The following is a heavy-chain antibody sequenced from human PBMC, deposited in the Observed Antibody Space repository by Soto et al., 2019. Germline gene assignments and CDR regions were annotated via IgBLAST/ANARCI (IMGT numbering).Heavy chain of an antibody. D-gene: IGHD4-17*01. CDR2: IWYDGSNK. V-gene: IGHV3-33*01. CDR1: GFTFSSYG. Sequence: PGGSLRLSCAASGFTFSSYGMHWVRQAPGKGLEWVAVIWYDGSNKYYADSVKGRFTISRDNSKNTLYLQMNSLRAEDTAVYYCARQPTVTTFFGGPATIDYWGQGTLVTVSS. J-gene: IGHJ4*02. CDR3: ARQPTVTTFFGGPATIDY.